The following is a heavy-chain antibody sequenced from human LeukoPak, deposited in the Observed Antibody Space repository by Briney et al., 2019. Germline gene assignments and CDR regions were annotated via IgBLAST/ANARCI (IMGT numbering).Heavy chain of an antibody. CDR2: TYYRSKWYN. J-gene: IGHJ6*02. Sequence: SQTLSLTCAISGDSVSSNSAAWNWIRQSPSRGLEWLGRTYYRSKWYNDYAVSVKSRITINPDTSKNQFSLQLNSVTPEDTAVYYCARDPVVESWGYYYYYGMDVWGQGTTVTVSS. V-gene: IGHV6-1*01. CDR1: GDSVSSNSAA. CDR3: ARDPVVESWGYYYYYGMDV. D-gene: IGHD2-2*01.